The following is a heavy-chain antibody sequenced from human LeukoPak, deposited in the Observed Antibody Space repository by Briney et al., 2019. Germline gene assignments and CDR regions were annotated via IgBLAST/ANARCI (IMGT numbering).Heavy chain of an antibody. CDR3: TTDNSGSYYMFDY. V-gene: IGHV3-15*01. Sequence: GGSLRLSCAASGFTFSNAWMSWVRQAPGKGLGWVGRIKSKTDGGTTDYAAPVKGRFTISRDDSKNTLYLQMNSLKTEDTAVYYCTTDNSGSYYMFDYWGQGTLVTVSS. D-gene: IGHD1-26*01. J-gene: IGHJ4*02. CDR2: IKSKTDGGTT. CDR1: GFTFSNAW.